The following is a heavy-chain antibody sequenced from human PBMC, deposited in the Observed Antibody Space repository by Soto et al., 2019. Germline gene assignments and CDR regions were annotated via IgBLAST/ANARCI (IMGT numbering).Heavy chain of an antibody. CDR1: GGSISSGGYY. J-gene: IGHJ4*02. Sequence: SETLSLTCTVSGGSISSGGYYWSWIRQHPGKGLEWIGYIYYSGSTYYNPSLKSRVTISVDTSKNQFSLKLSSVTAADTAVYYCARVRTINYYYGSGSYYNDPPSRAFDYWGQGTLVTVSS. D-gene: IGHD3-10*01. V-gene: IGHV4-31*03. CDR3: ARVRTINYYYGSGSYYNDPPSRAFDY. CDR2: IYYSGST.